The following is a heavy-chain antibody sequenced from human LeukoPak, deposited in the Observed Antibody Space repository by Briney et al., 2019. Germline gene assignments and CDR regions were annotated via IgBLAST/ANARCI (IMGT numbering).Heavy chain of an antibody. CDR3: ARGPSMVRGSVY. Sequence: GGSLRLSCAASGFTFSSYSMNWVRQAPGKGLEWVSSISSSSSYIYYADSVKGRFTISRDNAKNSLYLQMNSLRAEDTAVYYCARGPSMVRGSVYWGQGTLVTVSS. CDR1: GFTFSSYS. D-gene: IGHD3-10*01. CDR2: ISSSSSYI. V-gene: IGHV3-21*01. J-gene: IGHJ4*02.